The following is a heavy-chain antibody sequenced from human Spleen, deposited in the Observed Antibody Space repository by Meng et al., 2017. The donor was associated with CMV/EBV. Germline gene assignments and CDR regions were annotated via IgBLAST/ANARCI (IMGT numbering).Heavy chain of an antibody. CDR1: GFTFSSYA. V-gene: IGHV3-48*04. Sequence: GESLKISCAASGFTFSSYAMSWVRQAPGKGLEWVSYISSSGSTIHYADSVKGRITISRDNAKNSLYLQMNSLRAEDTAVYYCARAGPGSAFDIWGQGTVVTVSS. CDR3: ARAGPGSAFDI. CDR2: ISSSGSTI. J-gene: IGHJ3*02. D-gene: IGHD2-15*01.